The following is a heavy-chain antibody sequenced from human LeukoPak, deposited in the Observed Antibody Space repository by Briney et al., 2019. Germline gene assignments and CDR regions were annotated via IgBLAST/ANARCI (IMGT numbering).Heavy chain of an antibody. D-gene: IGHD3-22*01. CDR3: ARERGGHSSGYSNPFDY. V-gene: IGHV3-23*01. J-gene: IGHJ4*02. Sequence: GGSLRLSCAASGFTFSSYAMSWVRQAPGKGLEWVSAISGSGGSTYYADSVKGRFTISRDNAKNSLYLQMNSLRAEDTAVYYCARERGGHSSGYSNPFDYWGQGTLVTVSS. CDR2: ISGSGGST. CDR1: GFTFSSYA.